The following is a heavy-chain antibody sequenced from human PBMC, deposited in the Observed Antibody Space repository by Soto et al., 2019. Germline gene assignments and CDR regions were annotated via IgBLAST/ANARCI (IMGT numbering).Heavy chain of an antibody. CDR3: AKWAFDGDSTPPDY. V-gene: IGHV3-7*03. CDR1: GFTFSSYW. Sequence: PGGSLRLSCAASGFTFSSYWMSWVRQAPGKGLEWVANIKHDGSVQYHVDSVKGRFTISRDNAKNSLYLQMNSPRAEDTAVYYCAKWAFDGDSTPPDYCGPGPLVSVST. J-gene: IGHJ4*02. D-gene: IGHD4-17*01. CDR2: IKHDGSVQ.